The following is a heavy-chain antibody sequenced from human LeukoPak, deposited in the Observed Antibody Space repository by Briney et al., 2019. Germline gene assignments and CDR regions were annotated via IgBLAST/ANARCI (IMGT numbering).Heavy chain of an antibody. J-gene: IGHJ3*02. Sequence: PGGSLRLSCAASGFTFSSYTMNWVRQALGQGLEWVSTISDPHSGSQTHYADSVKGRFTISRDNSKNTVYPQMSSLRAEDTAVYYCVKVAVNYQLLDAFDIWGQGTMVTVSS. CDR3: VKVAVNYQLLDAFDI. CDR2: ISDPHSGSQT. CDR1: GFTFSSYT. D-gene: IGHD2-2*01. V-gene: IGHV3-23*01.